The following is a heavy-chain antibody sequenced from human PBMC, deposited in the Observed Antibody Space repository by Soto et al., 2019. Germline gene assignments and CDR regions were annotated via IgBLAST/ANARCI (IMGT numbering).Heavy chain of an antibody. CDR1: GFTFSSYG. D-gene: IGHD2-15*01. CDR3: ARDRDSRTLYYYYGMDV. Sequence: GGSLRLSCAASGFTFSSYGMHWVRQAPGKGLEWVAVIWYDGSNKYYADSVKGRFTISRDNSKNTLYLHMNSLGAEDTAVYYCARDRDSRTLYYYYGMDVWGQGTTVTVSS. V-gene: IGHV3-33*01. J-gene: IGHJ6*02. CDR2: IWYDGSNK.